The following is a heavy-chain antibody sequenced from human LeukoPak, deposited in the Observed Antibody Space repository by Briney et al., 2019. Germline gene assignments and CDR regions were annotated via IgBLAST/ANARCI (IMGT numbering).Heavy chain of an antibody. CDR2: INPNSGGT. CDR3: ARELDYDILTGYNY. D-gene: IGHD3-9*01. J-gene: IGHJ4*02. CDR1: GYTFTGYY. V-gene: IGHV1-2*02. Sequence: ASVKVSCKASGYTFTGYYMHWVRQAPGQGLEWMGWINPNSGGTNYAQKFQGRVTMTRDMSISTAYMELSRLRSDDTAVYYCARELDYDILTGYNYWGQGTLVTVSS.